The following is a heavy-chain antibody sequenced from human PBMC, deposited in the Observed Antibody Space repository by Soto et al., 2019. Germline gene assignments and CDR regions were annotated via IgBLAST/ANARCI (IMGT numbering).Heavy chain of an antibody. V-gene: IGHV4-34*01. CDR3: ARVFTSVWFGELYYYYYGMDV. CDR1: GGSFSGYY. CDR2: INHSGST. Sequence: KASETLSLTCAVYGGSFSGYYWSWIRQPPGKGLEWIGEINHSGSTNYNPSLKSRVAISVDTSKNQFSLKLSSVTAADTAVYYCARVFTSVWFGELYYYYYGMDVWGQGTTVTV. J-gene: IGHJ6*02. D-gene: IGHD3-10*01.